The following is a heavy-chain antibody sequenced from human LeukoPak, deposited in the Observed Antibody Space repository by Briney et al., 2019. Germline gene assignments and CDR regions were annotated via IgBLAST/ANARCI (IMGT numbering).Heavy chain of an antibody. CDR1: GGSISSHY. Sequence: PSETLSLTCTVSGGSISSHYWSWIRQPPGKGLEWIGYIYHSGSTYYNPSLKSRVTISVDRSKNQFSLRLSSVTAADTAVYYCARESKNWYFDLWGRGTLVTVSS. CDR3: ARESKNWYFDL. V-gene: IGHV4-59*11. CDR2: IYHSGST. J-gene: IGHJ2*01.